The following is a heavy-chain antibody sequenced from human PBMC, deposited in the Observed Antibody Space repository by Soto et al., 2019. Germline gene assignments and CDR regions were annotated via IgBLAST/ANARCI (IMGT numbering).Heavy chain of an antibody. D-gene: IGHD2-21*01. V-gene: IGHV4-30-4*01. CDR2: IYYSGST. CDR3: AREAYCGGDCYSKFDY. Sequence: SETLSLTCTVSGGSISSGDYYWSWIRQPPGKGLEWIGYIYYSGSTYYNPSLKSRVTISVDTSKNQFSLKLSSVTAADTAVYYCAREAYCGGDCYSKFDYWGQGTLVTVSS. CDR1: GGSISSGDYY. J-gene: IGHJ4*02.